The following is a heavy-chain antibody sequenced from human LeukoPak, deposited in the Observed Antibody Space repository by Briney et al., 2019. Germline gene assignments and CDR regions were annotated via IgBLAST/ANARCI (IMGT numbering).Heavy chain of an antibody. Sequence: ASVKVSCKVSGYSLTELSMHWLRQAPGKGLEWMGGFDPGNGETIFTKNFQGRVTMTADTSTDTAYMELSSLRSEDTAVYYCKGGTFYRLLDYWGQGTLVTVSS. CDR3: KGGTFYRLLDY. V-gene: IGHV1-24*01. J-gene: IGHJ4*02. D-gene: IGHD2/OR15-2a*01. CDR1: GYSLTELS. CDR2: FDPGNGET.